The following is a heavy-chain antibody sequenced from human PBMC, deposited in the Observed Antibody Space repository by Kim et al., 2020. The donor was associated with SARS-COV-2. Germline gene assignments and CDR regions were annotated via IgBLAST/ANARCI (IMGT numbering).Heavy chain of an antibody. CDR3: ARSPPAAYNWFDP. D-gene: IGHD2-2*01. CDR1: GGSFSGYY. J-gene: IGHJ5*02. Sequence: SETLSLTCAVYGGSFSGYYWSWIRQPPGKGLEWIGEINHSGSTNYNPSLKSRVTISVDTSKNQFSLKLSSVTAADTAVYYCARSPPAAYNWFDPWGQGTLVTVSS. V-gene: IGHV4-34*01. CDR2: INHSGST.